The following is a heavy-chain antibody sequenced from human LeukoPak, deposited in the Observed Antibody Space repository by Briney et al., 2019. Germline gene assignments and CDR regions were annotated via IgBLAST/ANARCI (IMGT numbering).Heavy chain of an antibody. V-gene: IGHV1-24*01. J-gene: IGHJ4*02. D-gene: IGHD6-19*01. CDR3: ATVSGGTGDIRIAVAGRDLYYCDY. CDR2: FDPEDGET. CDR1: GYTFTELS. Sequence: ASVKVSCKVSGYTFTELSMHWVRQAPGKGLEWMGGFDPEDGETIYAQKLQGRVTMTEDTSTDTAYKEQSSLRSEDTAVYYCATVSGGTGDIRIAVAGRDLYYCDYWGQGTLVTVSS.